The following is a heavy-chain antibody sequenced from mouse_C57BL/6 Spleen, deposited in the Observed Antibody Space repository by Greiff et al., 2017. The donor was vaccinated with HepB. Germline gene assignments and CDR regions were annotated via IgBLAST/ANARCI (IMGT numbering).Heavy chain of an antibody. Sequence: VQLQQSGAELVRPGTSVKVSCKASGYAFTNYLIEWVKQRPGQGLEWIGVINPGSGGTNYNEKFKGKATLTADKSSSTAYMQLSSLTSEDSAVYFCAVVVADYFDYWGQGTTLTVSS. CDR3: AVVVADYFDY. V-gene: IGHV1-54*01. CDR2: INPGSGGT. J-gene: IGHJ2*01. CDR1: GYAFTNYL. D-gene: IGHD1-1*01.